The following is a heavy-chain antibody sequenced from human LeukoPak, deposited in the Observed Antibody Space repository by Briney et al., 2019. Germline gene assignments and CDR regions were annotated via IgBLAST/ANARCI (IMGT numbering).Heavy chain of an antibody. Sequence: GGPLRLSCAASGFTFSSYGMTWVRQAPGKGLEWVSYISSSSSTIYYADSVKGRFTISRDNAKNSLYLQLNSLRAEDTAVYYCARVDYGAFDPWGQGTLVTVSS. CDR2: ISSSSSTI. J-gene: IGHJ5*02. CDR3: ARVDYGAFDP. V-gene: IGHV3-48*01. D-gene: IGHD4-17*01. CDR1: GFTFSSYG.